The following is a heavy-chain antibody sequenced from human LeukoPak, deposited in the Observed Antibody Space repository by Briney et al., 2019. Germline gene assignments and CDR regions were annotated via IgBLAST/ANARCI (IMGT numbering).Heavy chain of an antibody. CDR1: GFTFSRYW. D-gene: IGHD6-19*01. J-gene: IGHJ4*02. CDR2: VNSDGSST. Sequence: PGGSLRLSCVASGFTFSRYWMHWVRQAPGKGLVWVARVNSDGSSTTYADSVKGRFTISRDNAKNMLYLQMSSLRAEDTAVYYCARKGAVAGTVDYWGQGTLVTVSS. V-gene: IGHV3-74*01. CDR3: ARKGAVAGTVDY.